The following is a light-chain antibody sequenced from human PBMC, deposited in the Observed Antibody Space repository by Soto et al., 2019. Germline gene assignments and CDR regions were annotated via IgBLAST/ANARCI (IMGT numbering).Light chain of an antibody. CDR3: QQSYSTRWT. CDR2: AAS. V-gene: IGKV1-39*01. CDR1: QSISSY. Sequence: DLQMTQSPSSLSASVGDRVTITCRASQSISSYLNWYQQKPGKAPKLLIYAASSLQSGVPSRFSGSGSGTDFTLTISSLQPEDFATYYCQQSYSTRWTFGQGTTVEIK. J-gene: IGKJ1*01.